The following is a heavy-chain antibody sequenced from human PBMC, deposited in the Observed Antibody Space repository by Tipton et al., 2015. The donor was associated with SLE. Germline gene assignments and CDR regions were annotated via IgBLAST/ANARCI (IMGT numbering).Heavy chain of an antibody. CDR2: IYYSGST. Sequence: TLSLTCAVSGYSISSGYYWGWIRQPPGKGLEWIGYIYYSGSTNYNPSLKSRVTISVDTSKNQFSLKLSSVTAADTAVYYCARDGYNWNYVNAFDIWGQGTMVTVSS. J-gene: IGHJ3*02. CDR1: GYSISSGYY. D-gene: IGHD1-7*01. CDR3: ARDGYNWNYVNAFDI. V-gene: IGHV4-38-2*02.